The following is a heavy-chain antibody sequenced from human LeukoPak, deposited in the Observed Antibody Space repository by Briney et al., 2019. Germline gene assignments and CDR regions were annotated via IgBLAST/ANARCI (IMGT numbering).Heavy chain of an antibody. J-gene: IGHJ4*02. D-gene: IGHD6-13*01. CDR1: GFTFSDPY. CDR2: ISGSGTDI. V-gene: IGHV3-11*05. CDR3: ARGVGSSWYGPHEY. Sequence: GGSLRLSCEASGFTFSDPYMSWIRQAPGKGLECLSYISGSGTDINYADSVKGRFTISRDNAKNSLYLQMNSLRVEDTAFYYCARGVGSSWYGPHEYWGQGTLVTVSS.